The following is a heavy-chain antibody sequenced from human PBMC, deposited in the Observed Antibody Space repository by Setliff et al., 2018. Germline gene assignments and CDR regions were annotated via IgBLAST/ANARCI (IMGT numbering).Heavy chain of an antibody. D-gene: IGHD3-10*01. CDR3: ARQAGLRGYYGSNSLYYFDF. V-gene: IGHV4-39*01. CDR1: NGSISISDFY. Sequence: SETLSLTCTVSNGSISISDFYRGWIRQSPGKGLEWIGSIYYTGDTWYKQSLEGRVTISVDTSKNQFSPGLTSVTAADTAVYYCARQAGLRGYYGSNSLYYFDFWGRGTLVTVSS. J-gene: IGHJ4*01. CDR2: IYYTGDT.